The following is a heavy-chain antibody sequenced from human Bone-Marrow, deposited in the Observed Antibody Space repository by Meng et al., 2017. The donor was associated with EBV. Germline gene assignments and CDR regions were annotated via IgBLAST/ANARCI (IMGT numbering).Heavy chain of an antibody. CDR2: INDAVANT. D-gene: IGHD4-17*01. V-gene: IGHV1-3*01. CDR1: GYIFTTYA. J-gene: IGHJ4*02. CDR3: ARGRREVTTYY. Sequence: QVQLLQSEAELKKAGASVKVFCKGPGYIFTTYAIHWVRQAPGQRIEWMGWINDAVANTKYSQRLHDRLTITSDTSASTAYMELSSLRSEDTAVYYCARGRREVTTYYWGQGTLVTVSS.